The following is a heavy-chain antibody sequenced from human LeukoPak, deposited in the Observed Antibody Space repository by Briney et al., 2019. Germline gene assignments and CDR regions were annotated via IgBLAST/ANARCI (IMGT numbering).Heavy chain of an antibody. V-gene: IGHV3-73*01. D-gene: IGHD3-22*01. CDR3: TRSYDSSGPSDY. Sequence: GGSLRLSCAASGFPVSDNYMSWVRQAPGKGLEWVGRIRSKANSYATAYAASVKGRFTISRDDSKNTAYLQMNSLKTEDTAVYYCTRSYDSSGPSDYWGQGTLVTVSS. J-gene: IGHJ4*02. CDR1: GFPVSDNY. CDR2: IRSKANSYAT.